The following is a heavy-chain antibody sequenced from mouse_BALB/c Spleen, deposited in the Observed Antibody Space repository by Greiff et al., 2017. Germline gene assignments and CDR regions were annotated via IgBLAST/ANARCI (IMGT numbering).Heavy chain of an antibody. V-gene: IGHV5-17*02. CDR3: ARRDYYGRSSYFDY. J-gene: IGHJ2*01. CDR1: GFTFSSFG. Sequence: EVMLVESGGGLVQPGGSRKLSCAASGFTFSSFGMHWVRQAPEKGLEWVAYISSGSSTIYYADTVKGRFTISRDNPKNTLFLQMTSLRSEDTAMYYCARRDYYGRSSYFDYWGQGTTLTVSS. D-gene: IGHD1-1*01. CDR2: ISSGSSTI.